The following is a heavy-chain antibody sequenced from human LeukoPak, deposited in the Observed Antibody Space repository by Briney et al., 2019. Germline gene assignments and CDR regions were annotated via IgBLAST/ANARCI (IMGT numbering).Heavy chain of an antibody. CDR2: ISAYNGNT. Sequence: ASVKVSCKASGYTFTSYGISWVRQAPGQGLEWMGWISAYNGNTNYAQKLQGRVTMTTDTSTSTAYMELRSLRSDDTAVYYCARDSEHPKRRYFDWGPARYWGQGTLVTVSS. D-gene: IGHD3-9*01. V-gene: IGHV1-18*01. J-gene: IGHJ4*02. CDR1: GYTFTSYG. CDR3: ARDSEHPKRRYFDWGPARY.